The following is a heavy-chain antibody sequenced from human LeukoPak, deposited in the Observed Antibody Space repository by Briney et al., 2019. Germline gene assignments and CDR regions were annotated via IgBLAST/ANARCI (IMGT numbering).Heavy chain of an antibody. CDR2: IRYDGNNR. CDR1: GFPFSTYG. V-gene: IGHV3-30*02. Sequence: GGSLRLSCAASGFPFSTYGMHWVRQAPGKGLEWVSFIRYDGNNRQYGDSVKGRFTISRDDSKNTLYLQMSSLRAEDTAVYYCAKTLRDSSGYYAAGDWGQGTLVTVSS. CDR3: AKTLRDSSGYYAAGD. D-gene: IGHD3-22*01. J-gene: IGHJ4*02.